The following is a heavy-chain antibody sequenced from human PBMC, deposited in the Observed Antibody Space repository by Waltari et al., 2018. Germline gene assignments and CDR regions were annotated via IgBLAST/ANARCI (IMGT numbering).Heavy chain of an antibody. J-gene: IGHJ4*02. V-gene: IGHV4-39*01. CDR1: GGSISSSSYY. CDR3: ASTLDFDY. D-gene: IGHD1-1*01. CDR2: IYYSGST. Sequence: QLQLQESGPGLVKPSETLSLTCTVSGGSISSSSYYWGWIRQPPGKGLEWIGSIYYSGSTYSNPSLKRRVTISVDTSKNQFSLKLSSVTAADTAVYYCASTLDFDYWGQGTLVTVSS.